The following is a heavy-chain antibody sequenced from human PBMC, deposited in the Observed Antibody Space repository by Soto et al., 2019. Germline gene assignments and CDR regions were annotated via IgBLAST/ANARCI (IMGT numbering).Heavy chain of an antibody. D-gene: IGHD3-22*01. CDR2: IYSAGSA. CDR1: GFTVSTYH. V-gene: IGHV3-66*01. Sequence: PGGSLRLSCAASGFTVSTYHMSWVRQAPGKGLEWVSVIYSAGSADFADSVKGRFTISRDNAQNSLYLQMNSLRAEDTAVYYCARGDHYDSSDHYLLDFWGQGTLVTVSS. CDR3: ARGDHYDSSDHYLLDF. J-gene: IGHJ4*02.